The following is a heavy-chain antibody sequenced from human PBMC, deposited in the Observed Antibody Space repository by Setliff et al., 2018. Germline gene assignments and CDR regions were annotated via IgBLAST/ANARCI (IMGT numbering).Heavy chain of an antibody. CDR2: IYYSGST. CDR3: ARRPPSYYYGMDV. Sequence: SETLSLTCTVSGGSISSHYWSWIRQPPGKGLEWIGSIYYSGSTNYNPSLKSRVTISVDTSKNQFSLKLSSVTAADTAVYYCARRPPSYYYGMDVWGQGTTVTVSS. J-gene: IGHJ6*02. V-gene: IGHV4-59*11. CDR1: GGSISSHY.